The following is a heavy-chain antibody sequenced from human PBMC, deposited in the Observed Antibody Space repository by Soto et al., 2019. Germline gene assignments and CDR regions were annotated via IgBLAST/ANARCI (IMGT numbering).Heavy chain of an antibody. V-gene: IGHV3-53*01. CDR1: GFTVSSNY. CDR3: ARLCFGLRFYYYGMDV. Sequence: GGSLRLSCAASGFTVSSNYMSWVRQAPGKGLEWVSVIYSGGSTYYADSVKGRFTISRDNSKNTLYLQMNSLRAEDTAVYYCARLCFGLRFYYYGMDVWGQGTTVTVSS. CDR2: IYSGGST. J-gene: IGHJ6*02. D-gene: IGHD3-3*01.